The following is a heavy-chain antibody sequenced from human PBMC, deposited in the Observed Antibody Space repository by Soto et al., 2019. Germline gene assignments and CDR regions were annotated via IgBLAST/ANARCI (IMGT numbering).Heavy chain of an antibody. CDR1: GXXXXXXX. CDR2: INHSGST. CDR3: ARVLSNSYGYGMDV. Sequence: PSETLSLTCXVXGXXXXXXXXSWIRQPPGKGLEWIGEINHSGSTNYNPSLKSRVTISVDTSKNQFSLELSSVTAADTAVYYCARVLSNSYGYGMDVWGQGTTVT. J-gene: IGHJ6*02. V-gene: IGHV4-34*01. D-gene: IGHD5-18*01.